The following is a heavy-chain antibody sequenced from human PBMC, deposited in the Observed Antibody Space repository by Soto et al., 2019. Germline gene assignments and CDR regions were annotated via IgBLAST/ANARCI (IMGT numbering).Heavy chain of an antibody. V-gene: IGHV1-69*08. CDR1: GGTFSSYT. D-gene: IGHD5-12*01. CDR3: ARDRGGYSGYDFPIYWYFDL. J-gene: IGHJ2*01. CDR2: IIPILGIA. Sequence: QVQLVQSGAEVKKPGSSVKVSCKASGGTFSSYTISWVRQAPGQGLEWMGRIIPILGIANYAQKFQGRVTITADKSTSTAYMELSSLRSEDTAVYYCARDRGGYSGYDFPIYWYFDLWGRGTLVTVSS.